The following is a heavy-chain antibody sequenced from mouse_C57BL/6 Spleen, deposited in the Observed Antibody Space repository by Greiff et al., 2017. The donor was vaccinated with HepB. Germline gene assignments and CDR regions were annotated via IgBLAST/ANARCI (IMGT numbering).Heavy chain of an antibody. J-gene: IGHJ4*01. Sequence: EVQRVESGGDLVKPGGSLKLSCAASGFTFSSYGMSWVRQTPDKRLEWVATISSGGSYTYYPDSVKGRFTISRDNAKNTLYLQMSSLKSEDTAMYYCARPRYYYGSKDAMDYWGQGTSVTVSS. V-gene: IGHV5-6*01. CDR2: ISSGGSYT. D-gene: IGHD1-1*01. CDR3: ARPRYYYGSKDAMDY. CDR1: GFTFSSYG.